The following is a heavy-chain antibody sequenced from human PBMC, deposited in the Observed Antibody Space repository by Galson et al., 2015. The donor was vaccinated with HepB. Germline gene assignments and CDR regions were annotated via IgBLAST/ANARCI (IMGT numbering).Heavy chain of an antibody. CDR2: ISAGNGNT. Sequence: SVKVSCKASGHTFTTYTIHWVRQAPGQGLEWMGCISAGNGNTKYSQKFQDRVAITRDTSASTAYMELRSLRSEDTTIYYCAIDLGSTNLLPGDYFDPWGQGTLVTVSS. J-gene: IGHJ5*02. V-gene: IGHV1-3*01. CDR1: GHTFTTYT. D-gene: IGHD4-17*01. CDR3: AIDLGSTNLLPGDYFDP.